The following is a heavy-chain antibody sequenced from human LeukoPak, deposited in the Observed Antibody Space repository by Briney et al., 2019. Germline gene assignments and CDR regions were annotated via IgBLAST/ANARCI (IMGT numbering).Heavy chain of an antibody. V-gene: IGHV3-30*02. CDR1: GFTFSSYG. J-gene: IGHJ4*02. CDR3: AREDSSGYYFPDY. Sequence: GGSLRLSCAASGFTFSSYGMHWVRQAPGKGLEWVAFIRYDGSNKYYADSVKGRFTISRDNSKNTLYLQMNSLRAEDTAVYYCAREDSSGYYFPDYWGQGTLVTVSS. CDR2: IRYDGSNK. D-gene: IGHD3-22*01.